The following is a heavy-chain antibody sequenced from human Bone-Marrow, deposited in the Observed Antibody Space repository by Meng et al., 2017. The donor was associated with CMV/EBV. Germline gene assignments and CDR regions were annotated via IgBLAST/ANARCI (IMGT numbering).Heavy chain of an antibody. CDR2: IYDSGST. Sequence: GSLRLSCTVSDGSVSSDAYYWSWIRQPPGKGLEWIGYIYDSGSTNYNPSLRSRVTISVDTSKNQFSLDLSSVTAADTAVYYCARLPGYCSGSSCYGYGMDVWGQGTLVTVSS. J-gene: IGHJ6*02. CDR1: DGSVSSDAYY. V-gene: IGHV4-61*08. D-gene: IGHD2-15*01. CDR3: ARLPGYCSGSSCYGYGMDV.